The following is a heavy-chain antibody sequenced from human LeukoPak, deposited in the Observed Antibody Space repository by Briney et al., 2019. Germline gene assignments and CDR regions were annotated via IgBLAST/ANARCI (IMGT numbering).Heavy chain of an antibody. D-gene: IGHD1-1*01. CDR1: GFTFSSYS. Sequence: GGPLRLSCAASGFTFSSYSMNWVRQAPGKGLEWVSSISSSSSYIYYADSVKGRFTISRDNAKNSLYLQMNSLRAEDTAVYYCARLTLENFDYWGQGTLVTVSS. J-gene: IGHJ4*02. V-gene: IGHV3-21*01. CDR2: ISSSSSYI. CDR3: ARLTLENFDY.